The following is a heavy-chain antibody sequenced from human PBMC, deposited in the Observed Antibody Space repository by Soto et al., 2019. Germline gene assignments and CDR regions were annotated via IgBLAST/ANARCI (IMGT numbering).Heavy chain of an antibody. D-gene: IGHD2-21*02. CDR2: IYWDDDK. CDR1: GFSLSTSGVG. J-gene: IGHJ1*01. Sequence: QITLKESGPTLVKSTQTLTLTCTFSGFSLSTSGVGVGWIRQPPGKALEWLALIYWDDDKRYSPSLKSRLTITKDTSKNQVVLTMTNMDPVDTATYYCAHIGPTYCGGDCPTEYFQHWGQGTLVTVSS. V-gene: IGHV2-5*02. CDR3: AHIGPTYCGGDCPTEYFQH.